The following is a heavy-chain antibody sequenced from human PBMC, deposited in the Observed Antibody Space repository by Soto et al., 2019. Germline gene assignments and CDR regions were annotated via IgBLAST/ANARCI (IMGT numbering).Heavy chain of an antibody. CDR2: INAGNGNT. V-gene: IGHV1-3*01. Sequence: GASVKVSCKASGYAFTSYAMHWVRQAPGQRLEWMGWINAGNGNTKYSQKLQGRVTITRDTSASTAYMELSSLRSEDTAVYYCARTLALLWFGELSEMEGIDYWGQGTLVTVSS. D-gene: IGHD3-10*01. J-gene: IGHJ4*02. CDR3: ARTLALLWFGELSEMEGIDY. CDR1: GYAFTSYA.